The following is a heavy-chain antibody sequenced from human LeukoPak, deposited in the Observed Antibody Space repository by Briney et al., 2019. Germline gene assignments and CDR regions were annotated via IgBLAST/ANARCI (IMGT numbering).Heavy chain of an antibody. CDR2: INTNSGNP. V-gene: IGHV7-4-1*02. CDR1: GYTFSSYA. D-gene: IGHD7-27*01. CDR3: AKIDWGLDAFDI. J-gene: IGHJ3*02. Sequence: ASMKVSCKASGYTFSSYAMNWVRQAPGQGLEWMGWINTNSGNPTCGQGFTGRFVFSLDTSVSTAHLQISSLKAEDTVVYYCAKIDWGLDAFDIWGQGTMVTVSS.